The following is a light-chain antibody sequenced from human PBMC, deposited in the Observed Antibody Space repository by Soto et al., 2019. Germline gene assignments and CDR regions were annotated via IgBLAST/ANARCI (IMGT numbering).Light chain of an antibody. J-gene: IGKJ1*01. V-gene: IGKV3-15*01. CDR2: GAS. Sequence: EIVMTQSPATLSVSPGERATLSCRASQSVSSNLAWYQQKPGQAPRLLIYGASTRATGIPARFSGSGSGTEFTLTICSLQSEDFALYYCQQYNNWPPTFGQGTKVEIK. CDR1: QSVSSN. CDR3: QQYNNWPPT.